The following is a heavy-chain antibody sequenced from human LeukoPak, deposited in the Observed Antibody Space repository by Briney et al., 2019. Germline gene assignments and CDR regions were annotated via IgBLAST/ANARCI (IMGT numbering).Heavy chain of an antibody. D-gene: IGHD2-15*01. Sequence: ASVKVSCKASGYTFTGYYMHCVRQAPGQGLELMGRINPNSGGTNYAQKFQGRVTMTRDTSISTAYMELSRLRSDDTAVYYCAVETRYCSGGSCLVRWFDPWGQGTLVTVSS. CDR1: GYTFTGYY. CDR2: INPNSGGT. J-gene: IGHJ5*02. V-gene: IGHV1-2*06. CDR3: AVETRYCSGGSCLVRWFDP.